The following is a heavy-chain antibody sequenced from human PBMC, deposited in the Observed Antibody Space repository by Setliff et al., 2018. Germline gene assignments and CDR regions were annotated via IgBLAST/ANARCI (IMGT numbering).Heavy chain of an antibody. Sequence: SVKVSCKASGGTFSRYGISWVRQAPGQGLEWMGGTIPIFGATDYAQKFQGRVTIITDESTSTAFMQLSSLRSEDTAVYYCARGGYSGNYYYYYMDVWGKGTTVTVSS. CDR2: TIPIFGAT. CDR3: ARGGYSGNYYYYYMDV. CDR1: GGTFSRYG. J-gene: IGHJ6*03. D-gene: IGHD1-26*01. V-gene: IGHV1-69*05.